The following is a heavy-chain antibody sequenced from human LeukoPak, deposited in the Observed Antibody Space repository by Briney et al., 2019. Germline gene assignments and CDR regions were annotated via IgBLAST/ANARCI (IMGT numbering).Heavy chain of an antibody. D-gene: IGHD3-22*01. J-gene: IGHJ5*02. Sequence: SGGSLRLSCAASGFTFSSYAMSWVRQAPGEGLEWVSSISGSGGRTYYADSVKGRFTISRDNSKNTLYLQMNSLRAEDTAVYYCTKGPYYYDSSGYSRRWFDPWGQGTLVTVSS. CDR2: ISGSGGRT. CDR3: TKGPYYYDSSGYSRRWFDP. CDR1: GFTFSSYA. V-gene: IGHV3-23*01.